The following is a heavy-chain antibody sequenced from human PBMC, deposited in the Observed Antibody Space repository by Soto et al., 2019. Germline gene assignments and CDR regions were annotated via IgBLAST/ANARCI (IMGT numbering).Heavy chain of an antibody. Sequence: EAELVESGGGLVKPGGSLTLSCAASGFSFKNAWMNWVRQAPGKGLEWVGRIKNKNDGGTTDYAAFVQGRFTISRDAPENTLYLHITGLKTEDTAVYFCTGLWFGEIYNYWGQRSLVTVSS. CDR2: IKNKNDGGTT. D-gene: IGHD3-10*01. V-gene: IGHV3-15*07. CDR3: TGLWFGEIYNY. J-gene: IGHJ4*01. CDR1: GFSFKNAW.